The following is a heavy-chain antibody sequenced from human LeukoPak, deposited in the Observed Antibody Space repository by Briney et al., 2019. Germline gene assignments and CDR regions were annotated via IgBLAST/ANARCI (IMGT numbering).Heavy chain of an antibody. CDR1: GFTFSSYG. V-gene: IGHV3-30*18. CDR3: AKRQWWGMDV. Sequence: GGSLRLSCAASGFTFSSYGMHWVRQAPGKGLEWVAVISYDGSNKYYADSVKGRFTISRDNSKNTLYLQINSLRAEDTAVYYCAKRQWWGMDVWGQGTTVTVSS. CDR2: ISYDGSNK. J-gene: IGHJ6*02. D-gene: IGHD2-15*01.